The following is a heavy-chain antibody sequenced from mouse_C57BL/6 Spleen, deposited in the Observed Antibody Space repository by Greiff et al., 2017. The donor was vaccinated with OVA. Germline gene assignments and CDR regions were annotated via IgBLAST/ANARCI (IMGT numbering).Heavy chain of an antibody. V-gene: IGHV1-76*01. Sequence: QVQLKESGAELVRPGASVKLSCKASGYTFTDYYINWVKQRPGQGLEWIARIYPGSGNTYYNEKFKGKATLTAEKSSSTAYMQLSSLTSEDSAVYFCARDYGSSAWYAMDYWGQGTSVTVAS. D-gene: IGHD1-1*01. CDR2: IYPGSGNT. CDR3: ARDYGSSAWYAMDY. CDR1: GYTFTDYY. J-gene: IGHJ4*01.